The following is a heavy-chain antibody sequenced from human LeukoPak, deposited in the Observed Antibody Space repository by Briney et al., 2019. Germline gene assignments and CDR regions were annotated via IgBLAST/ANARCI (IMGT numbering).Heavy chain of an antibody. D-gene: IGHD3-22*01. CDR2: IWYDGSNK. Sequence: AGGSLRLSCAASGFTFSSYGMNWVRQAPGKGLEWVAVIWYDGSNKYYADSVKGRFTISRDNSTNTLYLQMNSLRAEDTAVYYSARDNSGFLDYWGQGTLVTVSS. CDR3: ARDNSGFLDY. V-gene: IGHV3-33*01. J-gene: IGHJ4*02. CDR1: GFTFSSYG.